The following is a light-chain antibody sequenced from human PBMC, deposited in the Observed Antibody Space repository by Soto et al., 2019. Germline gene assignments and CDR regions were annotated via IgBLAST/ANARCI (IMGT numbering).Light chain of an antibody. CDR3: QQANRFPFT. CDR1: HDINNW. J-gene: IGKJ2*01. CDR2: AAS. Sequence: DIQMTQSPSSMSASVGDRVTITCRASHDINNWLAWYQQRPGKAPKLLIYAASTLQSGVPSRFSGSGSGTDFTLVITSLQPEDFVTYYCQQANRFPFTFGQGTKLEMK. V-gene: IGKV1-12*01.